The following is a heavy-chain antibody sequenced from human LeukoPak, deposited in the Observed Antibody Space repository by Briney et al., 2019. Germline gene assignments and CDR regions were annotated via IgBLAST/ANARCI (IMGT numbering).Heavy chain of an antibody. CDR3: AKSYFDYSTYYSYYFNL. D-gene: IGHD4-11*01. Sequence: SETLSPTCTVSGGSISGGYWSWIRQPPGRGLEWIGYVYTSGSTNYNPSLKSRVTISVDTSKSQFAPKLSSVTAADTAVYYCAKSYFDYSTYYSYYFNLWGQGALVTVSS. CDR1: GGSISGGY. V-gene: IGHV4-4*09. CDR2: VYTSGST. J-gene: IGHJ4*02.